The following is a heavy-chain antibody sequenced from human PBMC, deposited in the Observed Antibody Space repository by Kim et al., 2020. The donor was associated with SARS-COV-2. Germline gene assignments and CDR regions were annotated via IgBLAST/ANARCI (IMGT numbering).Heavy chain of an antibody. Sequence: GGSLRLSCAASGFTFSSYSMNWVRQAPGKGLEWVSYISSSSSTIYYADSVKGRFTISRDNAKNSLYLQMNSLRAEDTAVYYCARDREYSSSSYYYYGMDVWGQGTTVTVSS. J-gene: IGHJ6*02. CDR2: ISSSSSTI. V-gene: IGHV3-48*04. CDR1: GFTFSSYS. D-gene: IGHD6-6*01. CDR3: ARDREYSSSSYYYYGMDV.